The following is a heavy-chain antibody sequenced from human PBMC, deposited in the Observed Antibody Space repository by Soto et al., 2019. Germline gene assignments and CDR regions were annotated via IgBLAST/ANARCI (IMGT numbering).Heavy chain of an antibody. CDR1: GGSFSGYY. V-gene: IGHV4-34*01. CDR3: GRGVYCSSTSCYWGMDV. D-gene: IGHD2-2*01. J-gene: IGHJ6*02. CDR2: INHSGST. Sequence: QVQLQQWGAGLLKPSETLSLTCAVYGGSFSGYYWSWIRQPPGKGLEWIGEINHSGSTNYNPSLKIRVTISVDTSKNQFSLKLSSVTAADTAVYYCGRGVYCSSTSCYWGMDVWGQGTTVTVSS.